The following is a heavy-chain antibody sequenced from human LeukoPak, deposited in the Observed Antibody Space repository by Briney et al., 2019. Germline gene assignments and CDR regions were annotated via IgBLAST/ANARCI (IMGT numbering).Heavy chain of an antibody. CDR2: ISSNGDNT. D-gene: IGHD2-15*01. Sequence: GGSLRLPCSASGFPFNTYAIHWVRQAPGKGLEYVAGISSNGDNTDFADSAKGRFTISRDNSKSTLFLQMNSLRAEDTAVYFCTRDSALLGVAFDLWGQGTVVTVPS. J-gene: IGHJ3*01. CDR1: GFPFNTYA. CDR3: TRDSALLGVAFDL. V-gene: IGHV3-64D*06.